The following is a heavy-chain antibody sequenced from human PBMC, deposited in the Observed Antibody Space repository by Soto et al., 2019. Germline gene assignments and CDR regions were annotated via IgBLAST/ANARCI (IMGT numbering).Heavy chain of an antibody. CDR3: ARKAGSGDYYILDF. Sequence: QVQVVQAGAEVKQPASSVKVSCKVSGDSFRSYAISLVRQAPGQGHEWMGGIIPILTTAKYGQKFQHRVTITADEATRPAYTEMYSLTAEDTAVYYCARKAGSGDYYILDFWGQGTLVTVSS. J-gene: IGHJ4*02. D-gene: IGHD3-22*01. CDR2: IIPILTTA. V-gene: IGHV1-69*01. CDR1: GDSFRSYA.